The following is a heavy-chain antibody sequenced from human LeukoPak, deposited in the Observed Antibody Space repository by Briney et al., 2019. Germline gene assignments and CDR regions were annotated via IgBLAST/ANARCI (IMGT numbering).Heavy chain of an antibody. CDR3: ARVRVGITMIVVVTPYFDY. CDR1: GFTFSSYE. CDR2: ISSSGSTI. V-gene: IGHV3-48*03. Sequence: PGGSLRLSCAASGFTFSSYEMNWVRQAPGKGLEWVSYISSSGSTIYYADSVKGRFTISRDNAKNSLYLQMNSLRAEDTAVYYCARVRVGITMIVVVTPYFDYWGQGTLVTVSS. J-gene: IGHJ4*02. D-gene: IGHD3-22*01.